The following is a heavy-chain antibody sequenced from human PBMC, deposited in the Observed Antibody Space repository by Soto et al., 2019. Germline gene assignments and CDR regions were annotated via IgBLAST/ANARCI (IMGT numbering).Heavy chain of an antibody. V-gene: IGHV3-23*01. J-gene: IGHJ4*02. Sequence: VQLLESGGGLVQPGGSLRLSCAASGFTFNNYAMNWVRQAPGKGLEWVSAIRNSGGVTYYADSVKGRFTISRDNSKNTLYLHMNSLRAEDTALYYCAKDYFDTKGPYFFDYWGQGTLVTVSS. CDR1: GFTFNNYA. CDR3: AKDYFDTKGPYFFDY. D-gene: IGHD1-26*01. CDR2: IRNSGGVT.